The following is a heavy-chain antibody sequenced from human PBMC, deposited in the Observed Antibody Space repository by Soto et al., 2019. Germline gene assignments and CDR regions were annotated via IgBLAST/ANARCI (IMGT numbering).Heavy chain of an antibody. CDR2: INHSGST. Sequence: QVQLQQWGAGLLKPSETLSLTCAVYGGSFSGYYWSWIRQPPGKGLEWIGEINHSGSTNYNPSLKRRVTISVDTSKNQFSLKLSSVTAADTAVYYCARGRVLLWFGEGMRYYYYGMDVWGQGTTVTVSS. D-gene: IGHD3-10*01. CDR3: ARGRVLLWFGEGMRYYYYGMDV. V-gene: IGHV4-34*01. J-gene: IGHJ6*02. CDR1: GGSFSGYY.